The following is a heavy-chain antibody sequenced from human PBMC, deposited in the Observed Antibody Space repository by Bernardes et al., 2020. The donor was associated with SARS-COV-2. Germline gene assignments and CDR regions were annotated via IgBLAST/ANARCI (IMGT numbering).Heavy chain of an antibody. CDR1: GGSISSSSYY. V-gene: IGHV4-39*01. J-gene: IGHJ4*02. D-gene: IGHD3-9*01. Sequence: SETLSLTCTVSGGSISSSSYYWGWIRQPPGKGLEWIGSIYYSGSTYYNPSLKSRVTISVDTSKNQFSLKLSSVTAADTAVYYCARLRYFDWFGVYWGQGTLVTVSS. CDR3: ARLRYFDWFGVY. CDR2: IYYSGST.